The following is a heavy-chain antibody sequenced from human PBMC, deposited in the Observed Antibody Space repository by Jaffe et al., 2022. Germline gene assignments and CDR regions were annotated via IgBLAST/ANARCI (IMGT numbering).Heavy chain of an antibody. CDR1: GYTFTSYD. J-gene: IGHJ4*02. D-gene: IGHD6-13*01. V-gene: IGHV1-8*01. Sequence: QVQLVQSGAEVKKPGASVKVSCKASGYTFTSYDINWVRQATGQGLEWMGWMNPNSGNTGYAQKFQGRVTMTRNTSISTAYMELSSLRSEDTAVYYCARGLNLARYSSSGTGYWGQGTLVTVSS. CDR3: ARGLNLARYSSSGTGY. CDR2: MNPNSGNT.